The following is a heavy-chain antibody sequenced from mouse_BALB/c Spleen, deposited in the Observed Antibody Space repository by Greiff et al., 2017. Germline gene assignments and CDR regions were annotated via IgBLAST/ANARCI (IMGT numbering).Heavy chain of an antibody. CDR3: ARRDDGYYNYFDY. Sequence: EVHLVESGGDLVKPGGSLKLSCAASGFTFSSYGMSWVRQTPDKRLEWVATISSGGSYTYYPDSVKGRFTISRDNAKNTLYLQMSSLKSEDTAMYYCARRDDGYYNYFDYWGQGTTLTVSS. CDR1: GFTFSSYG. V-gene: IGHV5-6*01. J-gene: IGHJ2*01. D-gene: IGHD2-3*01. CDR2: ISSGGSYT.